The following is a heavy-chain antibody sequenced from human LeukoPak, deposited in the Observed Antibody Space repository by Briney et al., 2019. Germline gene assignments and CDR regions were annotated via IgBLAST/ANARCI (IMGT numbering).Heavy chain of an antibody. Sequence: SETLSLTCTVSGGSISSYYWSWIRQPPGKGLEWIGYIYHSGSTYYNPSLKSRVTISVDRSKNQFSLKLSSVTAADTAVYYCARDPIAAAGTGNWFDPWGQGTLVTVSS. CDR3: ARDPIAAAGTGNWFDP. J-gene: IGHJ5*02. CDR1: GGSISSYY. CDR2: IYHSGST. V-gene: IGHV4-59*12. D-gene: IGHD6-13*01.